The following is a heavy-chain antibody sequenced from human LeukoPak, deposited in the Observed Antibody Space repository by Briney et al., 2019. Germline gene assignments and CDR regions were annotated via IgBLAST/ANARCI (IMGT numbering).Heavy chain of an antibody. J-gene: IGHJ4*02. CDR1: GYSLTELS. CDR3: ATYDSSGYMDF. V-gene: IGHV1-24*01. Sequence: ASVTVSRKVSGYSLTELSIQWVRQAPGKGLEWMGGFDPADGETIYAQNFQGRVTTTEDTSVDTAYMQLRSLRSDDTAVYFCATYDSSGYMDFWGQGTLVTVSS. CDR2: FDPADGET. D-gene: IGHD3-22*01.